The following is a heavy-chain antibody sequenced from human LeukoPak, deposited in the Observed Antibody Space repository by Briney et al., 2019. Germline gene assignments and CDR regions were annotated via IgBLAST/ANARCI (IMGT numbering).Heavy chain of an antibody. V-gene: IGHV4-39*01. J-gene: IGHJ3*02. Sequence: ETLSLTCAVSGASISSSNYYWGWVRQSPGKGLEWIGNIYSSGNTYYNASLKSRVTMYIDTSKNQFSLRLSSVTAADTAVYYCASISAFDIWGQGTMVTVSS. CDR3: ASISAFDI. CDR1: GASISSSNYY. CDR2: IYSSGNT.